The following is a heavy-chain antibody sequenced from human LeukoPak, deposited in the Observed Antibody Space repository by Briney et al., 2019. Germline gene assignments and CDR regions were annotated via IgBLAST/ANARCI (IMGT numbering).Heavy chain of an antibody. CDR2: IYYSGST. CDR3: ARGHYNGSNPLHWFDP. J-gene: IGHJ5*02. CDR1: SGSISSYY. Sequence: SETLSLTCTVSSGSISSYYWTWIRQPPGKGLEWIGYIYYSGSTNYNPSLKSRVTISVDTSKNQFSLKLRSVTAADTAFYYCARGHYNGSNPLHWFDPGAREPWSPSP. V-gene: IGHV4-59*01. D-gene: IGHD1-26*01.